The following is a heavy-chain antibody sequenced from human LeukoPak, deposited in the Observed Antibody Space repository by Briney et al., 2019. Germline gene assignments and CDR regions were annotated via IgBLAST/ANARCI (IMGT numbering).Heavy chain of an antibody. J-gene: IGHJ4*02. CDR1: GFTFSTYA. V-gene: IGHV3-23*01. CDR3: AKGRLDPNLVLHY. Sequence: QTGGSLRLSCAASGFTFSTYAMSWVRQAPGKGLEWVSTIRGDDYTYYADSVKGRFTISRDNPKNTLPLQMDSLRAEDTALYYCAKGRLDPNLVLHYWGQGTLVTVSS. CDR2: IRGDDYT. D-gene: IGHD4/OR15-4a*01.